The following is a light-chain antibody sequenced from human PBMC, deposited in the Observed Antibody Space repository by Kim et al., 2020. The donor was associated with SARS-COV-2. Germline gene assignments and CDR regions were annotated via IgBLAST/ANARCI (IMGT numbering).Light chain of an antibody. CDR1: SNNVGNQG. CDR3: SAWDSSLSEVV. CDR2: KND. Sequence: LTQTPSVSKGLRQTATLTCTGNSNNVGNQGAAWLQQHQGHPPKLLSYKNDNRPSGISERLSASRSGNTASLTITGLQPEDEADYYCSAWDSSLSEVVFGGGTQLTVL. V-gene: IGLV10-54*01. J-gene: IGLJ2*01.